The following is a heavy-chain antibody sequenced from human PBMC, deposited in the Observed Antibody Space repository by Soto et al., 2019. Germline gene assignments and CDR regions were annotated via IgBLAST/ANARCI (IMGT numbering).Heavy chain of an antibody. J-gene: IGHJ4*02. CDR3: ARSPLLGEPRPFDY. CDR1: GGSISSYY. D-gene: IGHD1-26*01. V-gene: IGHV4-59*01. CDR2: IYYSGST. Sequence: PSATLSITCPVSGGSISSYYWSWIRQPPGKGLEWIGYIYYSGSTNYNPSLKSRVTISVDTSKNQFSLKLSSVTAADTAVYYCARSPLLGEPRPFDYWGQGTLVTVSS.